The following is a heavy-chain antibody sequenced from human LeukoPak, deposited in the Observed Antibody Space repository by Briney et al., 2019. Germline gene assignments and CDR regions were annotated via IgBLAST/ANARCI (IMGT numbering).Heavy chain of an antibody. V-gene: IGHV3-48*02. CDR3: AREYSSSSGRAFDI. Sequence: GSLRLSCSASGFTFSFYSMNWVRQAPGKGLEWVSYISSSSTIYYADSVKGRFTISRDNAQNSLYLLMNSLRDEDTAVYSCAREYSSSSGRAFDIWGQGTIVTVSS. CDR1: GFTFSFYS. J-gene: IGHJ3*02. D-gene: IGHD6-6*01. CDR2: ISSSSTI.